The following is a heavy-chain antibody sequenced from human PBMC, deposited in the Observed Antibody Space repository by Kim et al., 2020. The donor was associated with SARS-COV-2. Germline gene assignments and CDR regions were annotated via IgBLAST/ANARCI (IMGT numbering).Heavy chain of an antibody. Sequence: GGSLRLSCTASGFTFGDYPMSWVRQAPGKGLEWVGFIRSKAYGGTTVYAASVKGRLTISRDDSKSIAYLQMNSLKTEDTAVYYCTRTIVVVTEGYWFDPWGQGTLVTVSS. CDR1: GFTFGDYP. CDR2: IRSKAYGGTT. CDR3: TRTIVVVTEGYWFDP. V-gene: IGHV3-49*04. J-gene: IGHJ5*02. D-gene: IGHD2-21*02.